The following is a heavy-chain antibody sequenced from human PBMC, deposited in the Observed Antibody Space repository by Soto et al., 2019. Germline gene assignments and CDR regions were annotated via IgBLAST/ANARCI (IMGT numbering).Heavy chain of an antibody. J-gene: IGHJ6*02. CDR3: ARSLISGIAVAGTEMDV. CDR2: TYPGDSDT. Sequence: GESLKLSCKGSGYSFTSYWIGWVRQMPGKGLEWMGITYPGDSDTRYSPSFQGQVTISADKSISTAYLQWSSLKASDTAMYYCARSLISGIAVAGTEMDVWGQGTTVTVSS. CDR1: GYSFTSYW. D-gene: IGHD6-19*01. V-gene: IGHV5-51*01.